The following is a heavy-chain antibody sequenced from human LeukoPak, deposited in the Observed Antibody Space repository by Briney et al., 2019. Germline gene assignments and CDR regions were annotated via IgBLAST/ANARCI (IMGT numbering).Heavy chain of an antibody. D-gene: IGHD2-21*01. J-gene: IGHJ6*03. Sequence: GGSLRLSCVAAGFTFCTYEMYWVRPTPGKGLEWVSHICSGGSTKYYIESVKGRFTISRDNAKNSLSLQMSSLRAEDTAVYYCGRARGSDYNCSYMDVWGKGATVTVSS. CDR2: ICSGGSTK. CDR3: GRARGSDYNCSYMDV. V-gene: IGHV3-48*03. CDR1: GFTFCTYE.